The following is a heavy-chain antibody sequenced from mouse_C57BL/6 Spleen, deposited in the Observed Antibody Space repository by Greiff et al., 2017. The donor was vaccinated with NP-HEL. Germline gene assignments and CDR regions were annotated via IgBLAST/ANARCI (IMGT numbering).Heavy chain of an antibody. CDR1: GYTFTSYW. D-gene: IGHD1-1*01. J-gene: IGHJ2*01. V-gene: IGHV1-52*01. CDR2: IDPSDSET. CDR3: ARMAITTVVAGDYFDY. Sequence: QVQLQQSGAELVRPGSSVKLSCKASGYTFTSYWMHWVKQRPIQGLEWIGNIDPSDSETHYNQKFKDKATLTVDKSSSTAYMQLSSLTSEDSAVYYCARMAITTVVAGDYFDYWGQGTTLTVSS.